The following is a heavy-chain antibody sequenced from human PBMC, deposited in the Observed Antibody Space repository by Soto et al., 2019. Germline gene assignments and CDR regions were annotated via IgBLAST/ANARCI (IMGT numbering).Heavy chain of an antibody. J-gene: IGHJ4*02. CDR1: SNAW. V-gene: IGHV3-15*07. D-gene: IGHD6-13*01. CDR2: IKSKTDGGTT. CDR3: TTDLPVAAPSHLFDY. Sequence: SNAWMNWVRQAPGKGLEWVGRIKSKTDGGTTDYAAPVKGRFTISRDDSKNTLYLQMNSLKTEDTAVYYCTTDLPVAAPSHLFDYWGQGTLVTVSS.